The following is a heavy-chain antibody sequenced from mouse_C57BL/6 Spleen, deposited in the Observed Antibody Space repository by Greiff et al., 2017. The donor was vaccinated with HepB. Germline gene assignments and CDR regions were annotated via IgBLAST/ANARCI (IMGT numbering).Heavy chain of an antibody. CDR1: GYTFTSYW. Sequence: QVQLQQPGTELVKPGASVKLSCKASGYTFTSYWMHWVKQRPGQGLEWIGNINPSNGGTNYNEKFKRKATLTVDKSSSTAYMQLSSLTFEDSAVYFCATVRYSNYGCDYWGQGTTLTVSS. J-gene: IGHJ2*01. D-gene: IGHD2-5*01. V-gene: IGHV1-53*01. CDR3: ATVRYSNYGCDY. CDR2: INPSNGGT.